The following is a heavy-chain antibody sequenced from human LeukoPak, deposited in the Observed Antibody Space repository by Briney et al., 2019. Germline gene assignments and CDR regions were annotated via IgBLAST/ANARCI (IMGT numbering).Heavy chain of an antibody. D-gene: IGHD3-16*01. Sequence: PSETLSLTCAVYGGSFIPNSWRWVRQPPGKGVEWIAEIDHSGRTSYIPSLKSGVTISEDTSKKQFSLKLTSVTAADTAVYYCSRVKRVEGLDGTVITAPSPTYYFDYWGQGTLVSVSS. CDR1: GGSFIPNS. CDR2: IDHSGRT. CDR3: SRVKRVEGLDGTVITAPSPTYYFDY. J-gene: IGHJ4*02. V-gene: IGHV4-34*01.